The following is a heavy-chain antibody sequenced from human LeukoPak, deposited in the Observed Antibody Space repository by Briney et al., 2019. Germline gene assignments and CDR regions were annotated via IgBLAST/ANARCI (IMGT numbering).Heavy chain of an antibody. J-gene: IGHJ4*02. CDR1: GGSISSYY. D-gene: IGHD6-6*01. CDR2: IYYSGST. V-gene: IGHV4-59*08. Sequence: SETLSLTCTVSGGSISSYYWSWIRQPPGKGLEWIGYIYYSGSTNYNPSLKSRVTISVDTSKNQFSLKLSSVTAADTAVYYCATLSYSSSLDYWGQGTLVTVSS. CDR3: ATLSYSSSLDY.